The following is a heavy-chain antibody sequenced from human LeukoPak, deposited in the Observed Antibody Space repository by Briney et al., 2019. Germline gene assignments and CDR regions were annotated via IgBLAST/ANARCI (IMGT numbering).Heavy chain of an antibody. CDR3: AREDYYDSGSNDY. V-gene: IGHV1-8*03. CDR2: MNPNSGNT. Sequence: ASVKVSCKASGYTFTNYENTWVRQATGQGLEWMGWMNPNSGNTAYAQKFQGRVTITRNTSISTAYMELSSLRSEDTAVYYCAREDYYDSGSNDYWGQGTLVTVSS. D-gene: IGHD3-22*01. J-gene: IGHJ4*02. CDR1: GYTFTNYE.